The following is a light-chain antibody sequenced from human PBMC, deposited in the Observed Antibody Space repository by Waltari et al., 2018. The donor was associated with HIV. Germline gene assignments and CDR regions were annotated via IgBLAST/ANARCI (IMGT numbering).Light chain of an antibody. Sequence: QSALTQPASVSESPGQSITISCSGTSSDIGGYNYVSWYQQHPDKAPKLMIYEVRNRPSGVSNRVSGSKSGNTASLTISGLQAEDEADYYCSSYTTSNTLTYVFGTGTKVTVL. CDR3: SSYTTSNTLTYV. CDR1: SSDIGGYNY. J-gene: IGLJ1*01. V-gene: IGLV2-14*01. CDR2: EVR.